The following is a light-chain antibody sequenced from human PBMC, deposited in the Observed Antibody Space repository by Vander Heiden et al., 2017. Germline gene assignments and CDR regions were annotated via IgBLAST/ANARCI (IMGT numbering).Light chain of an antibody. CDR2: GKN. V-gene: IGLV3-19*01. Sequence: SSELTQYPAVSVALGQTVRITCQGESLRSYYASWYQQKPGQAPVLVIYGKNNRPSGIPDRFSGSSSGNTASLTITGAQAEDEADYYCNSRDSSGNHWVFGGGTKLTVL. CDR1: SLRSYY. J-gene: IGLJ2*01. CDR3: NSRDSSGNHWV.